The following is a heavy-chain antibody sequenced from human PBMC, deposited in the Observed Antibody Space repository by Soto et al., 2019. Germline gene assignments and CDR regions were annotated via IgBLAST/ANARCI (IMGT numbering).Heavy chain of an antibody. CDR1: GGSISSGGYY. Sequence: QVQLQESGPGLVKPSQTLSLTCTVSGGSISSGGYYWSWTRQHPGKGLEWIGYIYYSGSTYYNPSLKSRVTISVDTSKNQFSLKLSSVTAADTAVYYCARYDNSGSHGFDIWGKGTMVTVSS. J-gene: IGHJ3*02. CDR2: IYYSGST. CDR3: ARYDNSGSHGFDI. V-gene: IGHV4-31*03. D-gene: IGHD3-22*01.